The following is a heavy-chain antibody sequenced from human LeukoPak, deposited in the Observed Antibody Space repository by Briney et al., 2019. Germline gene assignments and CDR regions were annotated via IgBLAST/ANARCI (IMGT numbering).Heavy chain of an antibody. V-gene: IGHV3-74*01. D-gene: IGHD2-2*02. CDR2: IKSDGGST. Sequence: GGSLRLSCAASGFTFSSYWMHWVRQAPGKGLGWVSRIKSDGGSTIYADSVKGLFTISRDNAKKALYLQMNSLRSEDTAVYYCARVGCSSTSCYNDYYYYMDVWGKGTTVTVSS. CDR1: GFTFSSYW. J-gene: IGHJ6*03. CDR3: ARVGCSSTSCYNDYYYYMDV.